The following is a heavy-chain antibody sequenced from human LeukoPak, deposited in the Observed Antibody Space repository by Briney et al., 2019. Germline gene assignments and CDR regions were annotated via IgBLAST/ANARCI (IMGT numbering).Heavy chain of an antibody. J-gene: IGHJ6*03. CDR3: ARSVNYYYYYYMDV. CDR1: GGTFRGFF. V-gene: IGHV4-34*01. CDR2: IDHSGST. Sequence: PSETLSLTCAVSGGTFRGFFWSWIRQPPGKGPAWIGEIDHSGSTNYDPSLESRVTLSVDMSKNQFSLKLSSVTAADTAVYYCARSVNYYYYYYMDVWGKGTTVTVSS.